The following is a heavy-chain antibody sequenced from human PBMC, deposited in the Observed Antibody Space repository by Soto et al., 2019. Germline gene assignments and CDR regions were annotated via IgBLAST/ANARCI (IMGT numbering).Heavy chain of an antibody. D-gene: IGHD3-10*01. Sequence: PTLVNPTQTLTLTCTFSGFSLRNSGVGVGWIRQPPGKALGCLAIFYWNGDKRYSPSLKNRLTITKDTSKSQVVRIMTNMDPVDTATYYGARTMVRDGEMDVWGQGTTVTVSS. CDR1: GFSLRNSGVG. V-gene: IGHV2-5*01. CDR3: ARTMVRDGEMDV. J-gene: IGHJ6*02. CDR2: FYWNGDK.